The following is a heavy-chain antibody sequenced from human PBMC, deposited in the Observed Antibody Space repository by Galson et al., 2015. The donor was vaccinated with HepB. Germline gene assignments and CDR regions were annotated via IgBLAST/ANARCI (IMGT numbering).Heavy chain of an antibody. CDR1: GGSISSGGYY. V-gene: IGHV4-31*03. J-gene: IGHJ5*02. CDR3: ARVAITIFGNWFDP. CDR2: IYYSGST. D-gene: IGHD3-3*01. Sequence: TLSLTCTVSGGSISSGGYYWSWTRQHPGKGLEWIGYIYYSGSTYYNPSLKSRVTISVDTSKNQFSLKLSSVTAADTAVYYCARVAITIFGNWFDPWGQGTLVTVSS.